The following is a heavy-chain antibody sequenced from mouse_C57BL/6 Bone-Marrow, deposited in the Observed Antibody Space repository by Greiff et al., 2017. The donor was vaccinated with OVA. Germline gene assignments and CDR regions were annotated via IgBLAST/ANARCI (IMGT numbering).Heavy chain of an antibody. CDR1: GYTFTSYW. Sequence: VQLQQPGAELVMPGASVKLSCKASGYTFTSYWMHWVKQRPGQGLEWIGEIDPSDSYTNYNQKFKGKSTLTVDKSSSTAYMQLSSLTSEDSAVYYCASWDDYDAWFAYWGQGTLVTVSA. CDR2: IDPSDSYT. D-gene: IGHD2-4*01. J-gene: IGHJ3*01. CDR3: ASWDDYDAWFAY. V-gene: IGHV1-69*01.